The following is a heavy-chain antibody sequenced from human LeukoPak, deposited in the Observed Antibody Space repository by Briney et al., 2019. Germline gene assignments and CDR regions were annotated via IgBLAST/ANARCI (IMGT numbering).Heavy chain of an antibody. D-gene: IGHD6-19*01. Sequence: PSQTLSLTCAVYAGSFSGSYWSWIRQPPRNRLHTHGEINHSGSTNYNPSLKSRVTISVDTSKDQFSLKLSSVTAADTAVYYCARGMKYSSGWLGRGSWFDPWGQGTLVTVSS. CDR3: ARGMKYSSGWLGRGSWFDP. J-gene: IGHJ5*02. CDR2: INHSGST. V-gene: IGHV4-34*01. CDR1: AGSFSGSY.